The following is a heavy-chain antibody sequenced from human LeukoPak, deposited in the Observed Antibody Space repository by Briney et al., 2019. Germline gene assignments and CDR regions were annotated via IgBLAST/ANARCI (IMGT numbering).Heavy chain of an antibody. D-gene: IGHD2-21*02. CDR1: GYTFTSYG. CDR3: ARGGARVLVTAIPTDY. V-gene: IGHV1-18*01. CDR2: ISAYNGNT. Sequence: ASVKVSCKASGYTFTSYGISWVRQAPGQGLEWMGWISAYNGNTNYAQKLQGRVTMTTDTSTSTAYMELRSLRSDDTAVYYCARGGARVLVTAIPTDYWGQGTLVTVSS. J-gene: IGHJ4*02.